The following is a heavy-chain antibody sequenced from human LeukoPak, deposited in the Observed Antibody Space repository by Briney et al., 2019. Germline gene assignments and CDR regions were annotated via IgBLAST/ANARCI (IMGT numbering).Heavy chain of an antibody. J-gene: IGHJ4*02. Sequence: ASVKVSCKASENTFTNYFMHWVRQAPGQGLEWLGMINPNGGRTAYAQNFQGRVAMTRDTSATTVYMELSSLRSEDTAVYFCARGRLRRGQWNDYWGQGTLVTVSS. CDR3: ARGRLRRGQWNDY. V-gene: IGHV1-46*01. CDR1: ENTFTNYF. D-gene: IGHD4-17*01. CDR2: INPNGGRT.